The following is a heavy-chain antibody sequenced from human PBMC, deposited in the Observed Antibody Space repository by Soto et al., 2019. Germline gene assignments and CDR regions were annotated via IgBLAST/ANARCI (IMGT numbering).Heavy chain of an antibody. Sequence: GESLKISCKGSGYSFTSYWIGWVRQMPGKGLEWMGIIYPGDSDTRYSPSFQGQVTISADKSISTAYLQWSSLKASDTAMYYCARHNPTYYYDSSGPIDAFDIWGQGTMVTVSS. CDR3: ARHNPTYYYDSSGPIDAFDI. J-gene: IGHJ3*02. CDR1: GYSFTSYW. CDR2: IYPGDSDT. D-gene: IGHD3-22*01. V-gene: IGHV5-51*01.